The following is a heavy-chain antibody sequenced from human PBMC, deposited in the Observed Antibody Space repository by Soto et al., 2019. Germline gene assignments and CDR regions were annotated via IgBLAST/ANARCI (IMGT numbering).Heavy chain of an antibody. V-gene: IGHV6-1*01. Sequence: PSQTLSLTCAISGDSVSANNAAWNWIRQSPSRGLEWLGRTYFRSKWSYDYAESVKRRLTITPDTTNNQISLQLNSVTPEDAAVYYCVRQPLANLALYGMDVWGQGTTVTVSS. CDR1: GDSVSANNAA. J-gene: IGHJ6*02. CDR3: VRQPLANLALYGMDV. D-gene: IGHD6-6*01. CDR2: TYFRSKWSY.